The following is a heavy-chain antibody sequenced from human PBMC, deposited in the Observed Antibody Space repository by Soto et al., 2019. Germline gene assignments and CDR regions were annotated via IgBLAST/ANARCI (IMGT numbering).Heavy chain of an antibody. CDR2: ISSSNGYI. Sequence: PGGSLRLSCAASGFTFSSYSMNWVRQAPGKGLEWVSSISSSNGYIYYADSVKGRFTISRDNAKNSLYLQMNSLRAEDTAVYYCARAPLDYYYFGMDVWGQGTTVTVSS. CDR3: ARAPLDYYYFGMDV. CDR1: GFTFSSYS. V-gene: IGHV3-21*01. J-gene: IGHJ6*02.